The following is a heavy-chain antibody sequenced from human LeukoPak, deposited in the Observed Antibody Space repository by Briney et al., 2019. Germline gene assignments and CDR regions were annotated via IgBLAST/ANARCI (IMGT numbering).Heavy chain of an antibody. CDR3: ARKVGDY. Sequence: PGGSLRLSCAASGLTFSDYWMSWVRQAPGQGLEWVANMNQDASVSHYIDSVKGRFTISRDNAKNSLFLQMNRLRAEDTALYYCARKVGDYWGQGTLVTVSS. V-gene: IGHV3-7*01. J-gene: IGHJ4*02. D-gene: IGHD3-16*01. CDR2: MNQDASVS. CDR1: GLTFSDYW.